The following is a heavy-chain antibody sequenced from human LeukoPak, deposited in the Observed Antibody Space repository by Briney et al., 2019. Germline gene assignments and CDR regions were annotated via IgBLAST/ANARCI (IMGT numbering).Heavy chain of an antibody. Sequence: GGSLRLTCAASGFIFSTYGMHWVGQAPGKGLEWVAFIQFDGNEKFYADSVKGRFTISRDNSKNTLYLQMNSLRPEDTSVYYCAEDQKLQPFHYWGQGTLVTVSS. CDR2: IQFDGNEK. J-gene: IGHJ4*02. D-gene: IGHD2-15*01. CDR1: GFIFSTYG. V-gene: IGHV3-30*02. CDR3: AEDQKLQPFHY.